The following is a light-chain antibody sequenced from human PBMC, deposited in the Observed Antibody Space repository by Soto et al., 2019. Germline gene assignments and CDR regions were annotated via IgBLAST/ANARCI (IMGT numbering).Light chain of an antibody. CDR1: RSFSSSY. Sequence: EIVLTQSPGTLSLSPGERATLSCRASRSFSSSYLAWYQQKPGQAPRLLIYAASTRATGIPDRFSGSRSATDFTLTISRLEPEDSAVYYCQQYGSSPPYTFGRGTRLEIK. CDR3: QQYGSSPPYT. J-gene: IGKJ2*01. V-gene: IGKV3-20*01. CDR2: AAS.